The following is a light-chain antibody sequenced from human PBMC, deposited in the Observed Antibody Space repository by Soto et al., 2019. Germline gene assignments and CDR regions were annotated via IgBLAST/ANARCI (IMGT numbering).Light chain of an antibody. Sequence: EIVLTQSPGTLSLSPGERATLSCRASQSVRSTYLAWYQQKAGQAPRLLIYGASSRATGIPDRFSGSGSGTDFTLTISRLEPEDFAVYYCQQYANSPLTFGGGTKVEIK. CDR2: GAS. V-gene: IGKV3-20*01. CDR3: QQYANSPLT. CDR1: QSVRSTY. J-gene: IGKJ4*01.